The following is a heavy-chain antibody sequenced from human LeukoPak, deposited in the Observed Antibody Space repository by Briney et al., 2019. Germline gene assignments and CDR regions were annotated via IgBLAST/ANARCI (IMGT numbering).Heavy chain of an antibody. CDR1: GFTFSSYS. D-gene: IGHD2-15*01. CDR2: ISSSSSYI. J-gene: IGHJ5*02. Sequence: GGSLRLSCAASGFTFSSYSMNRVRQAPGKGLEWVSSISSSSSYIYYADSVKGRFTISRDNAKNSLYLQMNSLRAEDTAVYYCARSPRYCSGGSCSWFDPWGQGTLVTVSS. CDR3: ARSPRYCSGGSCSWFDP. V-gene: IGHV3-21*01.